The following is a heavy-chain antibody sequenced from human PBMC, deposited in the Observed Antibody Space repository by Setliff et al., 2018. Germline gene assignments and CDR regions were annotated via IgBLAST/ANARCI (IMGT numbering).Heavy chain of an antibody. CDR3: ARGKIRITMIVVPTGGAFDI. Sequence: PGGSLRLSCAASGFTFSRYWMSWVRQPPGKGLEWIGEINHSGSTNYNPSLKSRVTISVDTSKNQFSLKLSSVTAADTAVYYCARGKIRITMIVVPTGGAFDIWGQGTMVTVSS. CDR1: GFTFSRYW. CDR2: INHSGST. D-gene: IGHD3-22*01. J-gene: IGHJ3*02. V-gene: IGHV4-34*01.